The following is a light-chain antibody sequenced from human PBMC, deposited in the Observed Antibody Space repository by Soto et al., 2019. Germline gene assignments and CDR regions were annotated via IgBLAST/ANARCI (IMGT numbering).Light chain of an antibody. CDR1: SSDVGYYNY. Sequence: SVLTQPASVSGSPGQSITISCTGTSSDVGYYNYVSWYQQHPGKAPKLMIYDVRNRPSGVSNRFSGSKSGNTASLTISGLQAEDEADYYCSSYTSSSTYVLGTGTKVTVL. V-gene: IGLV2-14*03. CDR3: SSYTSSSTYV. CDR2: DVR. J-gene: IGLJ1*01.